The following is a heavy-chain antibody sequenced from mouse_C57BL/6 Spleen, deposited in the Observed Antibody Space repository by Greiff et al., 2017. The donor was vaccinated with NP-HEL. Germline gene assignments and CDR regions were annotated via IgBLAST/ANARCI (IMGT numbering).Heavy chain of an antibody. CDR2: IDPNSGGT. Sequence: QVHVKQPGAELVKPGASVKLSCKASGYTFTSYWMHWVKQRPGRGLEWIGRIDPNSGGTKYNEKFKSKATLTVDKPSSTAYMQLSSLTSEDSAVYYCARLVITTVVADFDYWGQGTTLTVSS. CDR1: GYTFTSYW. D-gene: IGHD1-1*01. CDR3: ARLVITTVVADFDY. V-gene: IGHV1-72*01. J-gene: IGHJ2*01.